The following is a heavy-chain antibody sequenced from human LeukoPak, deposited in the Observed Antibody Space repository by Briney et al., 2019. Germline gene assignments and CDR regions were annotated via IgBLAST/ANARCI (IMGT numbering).Heavy chain of an antibody. CDR2: ISGSGGST. Sequence: SGGSLRLSCAASGFTFSSYAMSWVRQAPGKGLEWVSAISGSGGSTYYADSVKGRFTISRDNSKNTLYLQMNSLRAEDTAVYYCAKEGNIVVVPAVHDYWGQGALVTVSS. D-gene: IGHD2-2*01. CDR1: GFTFSSYA. J-gene: IGHJ4*02. CDR3: AKEGNIVVVPAVHDY. V-gene: IGHV3-23*01.